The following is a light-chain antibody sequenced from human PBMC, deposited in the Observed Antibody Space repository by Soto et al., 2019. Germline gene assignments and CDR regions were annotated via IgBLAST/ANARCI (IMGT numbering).Light chain of an antibody. Sequence: QPVLTQSPSASASLGASVKLTCTLSSGHSTYAIVWHQQQPEKGPRYLMKLNSDGSQSKGDGIPDRFSGSSSGAERYLTISSLQSEDEADYYCQTWGTGIKGVFGGGTKLTVL. CDR3: QTWGTGIKGV. J-gene: IGLJ2*01. V-gene: IGLV4-69*01. CDR2: LNSDGSQ. CDR1: SGHSTYA.